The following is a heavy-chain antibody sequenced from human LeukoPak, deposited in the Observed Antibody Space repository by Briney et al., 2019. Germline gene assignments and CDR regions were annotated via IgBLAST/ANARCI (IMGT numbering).Heavy chain of an antibody. CDR2: INPNRGVR. CDR1: RYTFPDYQ. J-gene: IGHJ4*02. Sequence: AVPVSRLSCRYTFPDYQLHWVGQAPAQGLEGMGWINPNRGVRNYAQKFQSRVTMTSDTSISTVYTELSSQRSDDTSVYYCARDYYGGNPDYWGQGTLVTVSS. CDR3: ARDYYGGNPDY. V-gene: IGHV1-2*02. D-gene: IGHD4-23*01.